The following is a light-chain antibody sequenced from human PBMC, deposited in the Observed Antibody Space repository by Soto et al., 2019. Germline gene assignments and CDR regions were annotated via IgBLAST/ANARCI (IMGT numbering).Light chain of an antibody. CDR3: QQRSLVRT. V-gene: IGKV3-11*01. Sequence: EMVLTQSPATMSLSPGKIATLSCRASQSVSSYLAWYQQKPGQAPSLLIYDASNRAPGIPARFSGSGSGTHFTLIISGLEPEDFAGYYCQQRSLVRTFGQGTKLLLK. CDR2: DAS. J-gene: IGKJ2*01. CDR1: QSVSSY.